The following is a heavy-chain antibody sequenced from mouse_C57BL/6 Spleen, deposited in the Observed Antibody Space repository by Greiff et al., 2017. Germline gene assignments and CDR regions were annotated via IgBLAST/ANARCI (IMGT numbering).Heavy chain of an antibody. J-gene: IGHJ2*01. V-gene: IGHV5-17*01. CDR2: ISSGSSTI. CDR3: ARNSGSPFDY. CDR1: GFTFSDYG. Sequence: EVNLVESGGGLVKPGGSLKLSCAASGFTFSDYGMHWVRQAPEKGLEWVAYISSGSSTIYYADTVKGRFTISRDNAKNTLFLQMTSLRSEDTAMYYCARNSGSPFDYWGQGTTLTVSS. D-gene: IGHD3-2*02.